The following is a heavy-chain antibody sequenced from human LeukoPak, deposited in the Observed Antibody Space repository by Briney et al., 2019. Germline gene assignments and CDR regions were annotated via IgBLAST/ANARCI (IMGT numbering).Heavy chain of an antibody. CDR2: ISWNSGSI. CDR3: AKDKALNYYYGMDV. Sequence: GGSLRLSCAASGFTFSSYAMSWVRQAPGKGLEWVSGISWNSGSIGYADSVKGRFTISRDNAKNSLYLQMNSLRAEDTALYYCAKDKALNYYYGMDVWGQGTTVTVSS. V-gene: IGHV3-9*01. J-gene: IGHJ6*02. CDR1: GFTFSSYA.